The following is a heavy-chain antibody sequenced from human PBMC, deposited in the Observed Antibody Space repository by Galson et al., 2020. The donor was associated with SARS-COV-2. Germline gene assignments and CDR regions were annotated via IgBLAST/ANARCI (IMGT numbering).Heavy chain of an antibody. J-gene: IGHJ4*02. CDR1: GGSISSYY. V-gene: IGHV4-59*01. CDR3: ATTLRECGGDCGFFDG. CDR2: IYYSVST. Sequence: ETSETLSLTCTVSGGSISSYYWSWLRQPPGKGLEWIGYIYYSVSTKYNPSLASRVTMSVNTSKKQFSLKLSSVTNADTAVYYCATTLRECGGDCGFFDGGGQGTLVTVSS. D-gene: IGHD2-21*02.